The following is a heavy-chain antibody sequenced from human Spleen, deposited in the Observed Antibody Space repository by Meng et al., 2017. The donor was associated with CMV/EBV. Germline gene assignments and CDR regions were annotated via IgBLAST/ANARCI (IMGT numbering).Heavy chain of an antibody. CDR3: ARDLGVTTAATGQNY. CDR2: IYHSGST. Sequence: GGSISSSNWWRWVRQPPGKGLEWIGEIYHSGSTNYNPSLKSRVTISVDKSKNQFSLKLSSVTAADTAVYYCARDLGVTTAATGQNYWGQGTLVTVPQ. V-gene: IGHV4-4*02. CDR1: GGSISSSNW. D-gene: IGHD4-11*01. J-gene: IGHJ4*02.